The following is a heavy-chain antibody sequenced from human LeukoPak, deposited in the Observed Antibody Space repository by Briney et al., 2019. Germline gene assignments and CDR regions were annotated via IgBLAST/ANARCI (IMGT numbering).Heavy chain of an antibody. CDR2: IYYSGST. Sequence: AETLSLTCTVSGGSISTYYWNWIRQPPGKGLEWIGYIYYSGSTNYNPSLKSRVTISVDTSKNQFSLKLSSVTAADTAVYYCARGVYSGYDQDYWGQGTLVTVSS. V-gene: IGHV4-59*01. J-gene: IGHJ4*02. CDR3: ARGVYSGYDQDY. D-gene: IGHD5-12*01. CDR1: GGSISTYY.